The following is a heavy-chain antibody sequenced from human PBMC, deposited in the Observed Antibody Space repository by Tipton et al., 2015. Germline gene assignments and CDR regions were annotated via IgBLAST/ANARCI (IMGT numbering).Heavy chain of an antibody. J-gene: IGHJ4*02. D-gene: IGHD6-19*01. Sequence: SLRLSCAASGFTFSNNWMHWVRQAPGMGLEWVSRINSDGSSTTYADSVKGRFTISRDNAKNTLYLQMNSLRDEDTAVYYCGREDRGFSSGDYWGQGTLVTVSS. V-gene: IGHV3-74*01. CDR3: GREDRGFSSGDY. CDR1: GFTFSNNW. CDR2: INSDGSST.